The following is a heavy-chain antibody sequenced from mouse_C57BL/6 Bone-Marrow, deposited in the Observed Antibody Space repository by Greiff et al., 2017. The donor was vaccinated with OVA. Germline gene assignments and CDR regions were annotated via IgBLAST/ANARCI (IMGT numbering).Heavy chain of an antibody. D-gene: IGHD1-1*01. J-gene: IGHJ2*01. V-gene: IGHV1-18*01. Sequence: EVQLQQSGPELVKPGASVKIPCKASGYTFTDYNMDWVKQSHGKSLEWIGDINPNNGGTIYNQKFKGKATLTVDKSSSTAYMELRSLTSEDTAVYYCAREAHYYGSSYYFDYWGQGTTLTVSS. CDR3: AREAHYYGSSYYFDY. CDR1: GYTFTDYN. CDR2: INPNNGGT.